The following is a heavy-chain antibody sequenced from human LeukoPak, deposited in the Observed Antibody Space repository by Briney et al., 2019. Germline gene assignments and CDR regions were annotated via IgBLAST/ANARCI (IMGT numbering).Heavy chain of an antibody. V-gene: IGHV1-69*13. CDR1: GGTFSSYA. CDR3: ARDPLYVGVDLYYYGMDV. J-gene: IGHJ6*02. CDR2: IIPIFGTA. D-gene: IGHD3-3*01. Sequence: SVKVSCKASGGTFSSYAISWVRQAPGQGLEWTGGIIPIFGTANYAQKFQGRVTITADESTSTAYMELSSLRSEDTAVYYCARDPLYVGVDLYYYGMDVWGQGTTVTVSS.